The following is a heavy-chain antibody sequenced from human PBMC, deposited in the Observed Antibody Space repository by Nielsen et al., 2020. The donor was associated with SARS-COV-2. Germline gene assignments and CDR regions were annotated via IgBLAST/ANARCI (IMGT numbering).Heavy chain of an antibody. V-gene: IGHV4-59*13. CDR3: ARERDSSGWYGWFDP. D-gene: IGHD6-19*01. CDR1: GGSISSYY. Sequence: SETLSLTCTVSGGSISSYYWSWIRQPPGKGLEWIGYIYYSGSTNYNPSLKSRVTISVDTSKNQFSLKPSSVTAADTAVYYCARERDSSGWYGWFDPWGQGTLVTVSS. J-gene: IGHJ5*02. CDR2: IYYSGST.